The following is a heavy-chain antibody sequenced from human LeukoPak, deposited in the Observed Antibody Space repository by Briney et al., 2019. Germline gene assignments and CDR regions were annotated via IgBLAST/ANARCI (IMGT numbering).Heavy chain of an antibody. CDR1: GFTFSSYS. J-gene: IGHJ4*02. V-gene: IGHV3-48*02. CDR3: ASSPRGTSPYFFDS. D-gene: IGHD3-16*01. Sequence: GGSLRLSCAASGFTFSSYSMNWVRQAPGEGLEWVSYISSSSSTIYYADSVKGRFTISRDSAKNSLYLQMNSLRDEDTAEYYCASSPRGTSPYFFDSWGQGTLVTVSS. CDR2: ISSSSSTI.